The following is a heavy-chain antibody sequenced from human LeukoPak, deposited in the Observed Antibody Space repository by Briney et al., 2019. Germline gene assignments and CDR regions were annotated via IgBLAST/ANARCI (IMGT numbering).Heavy chain of an antibody. CDR1: GYTFTSYD. V-gene: IGHV1-8*01. J-gene: IGHJ4*02. Sequence: VASVKVSCKASGYTFTSYDINWVRQATGQGLEWMGWMNPNSGNTGYAQKFQGRVTMTRNTSISTAYMELSSLRSEDTAVYYCARGLALGIAFDYWGQGTLVTVSS. D-gene: IGHD6-13*01. CDR2: MNPNSGNT. CDR3: ARGLALGIAFDY.